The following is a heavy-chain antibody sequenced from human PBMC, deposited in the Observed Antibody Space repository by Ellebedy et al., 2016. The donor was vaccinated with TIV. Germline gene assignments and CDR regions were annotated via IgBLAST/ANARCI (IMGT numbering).Heavy chain of an antibody. V-gene: IGHV3-23*01. J-gene: IGHJ5*02. Sequence: GESLKISCAASGISLRSYAMSWVRQAPGKGLEWVSTIGGTGGTTYYRESVKGRFTVSRDTSRNTLYLQMNSLRVEDTARYDCAKGVYETWGQGTQVTVSS. CDR3: AKGVYET. D-gene: IGHD2-8*01. CDR1: GISLRSYA. CDR2: IGGTGGTT.